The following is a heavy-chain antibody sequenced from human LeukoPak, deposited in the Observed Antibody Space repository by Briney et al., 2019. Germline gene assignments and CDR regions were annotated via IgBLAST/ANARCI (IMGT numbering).Heavy chain of an antibody. CDR3: ARELRFLEWLYHDY. J-gene: IGHJ4*02. CDR1: GVSISSYY. D-gene: IGHD3-3*01. CDR2: IYTSGST. V-gene: IGHV4-4*07. Sequence: SETLSLTCTVSGVSISSYYWSWIRQPAGKGLEWIGRIYTSGSTNYNPSLKSRVTISVDTSKNQFSLKLSSVTAADTAVYYCARELRFLEWLYHDYWGQGTLVTVSS.